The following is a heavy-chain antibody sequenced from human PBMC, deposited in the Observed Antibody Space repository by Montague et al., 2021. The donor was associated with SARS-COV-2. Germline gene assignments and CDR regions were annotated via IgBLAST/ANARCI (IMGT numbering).Heavy chain of an antibody. V-gene: IGHV4-59*08. CDR2: IHYNGHK. CDR1: GVSISNYH. D-gene: IGHD2-2*01. CDR3: ARHALRYCISANCSPVGAIDF. J-gene: IGHJ4*02. Sequence: SETLSLTCDVSGVSISNYHWSWIRQPPGKGLEFIGYIHYNGHKNYKPSLQSRVTMSVDTSNNHFSLELNSVTTSDTAVYYCARHALRYCISANCSPVGAIDFWGQGILVTVSS.